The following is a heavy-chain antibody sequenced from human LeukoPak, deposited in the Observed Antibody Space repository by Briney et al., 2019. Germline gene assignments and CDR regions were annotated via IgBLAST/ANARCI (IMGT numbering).Heavy chain of an antibody. CDR3: AKDLAGAGNLGFDY. CDR2: IKQVGSEK. CDR1: GFTFSSYW. J-gene: IGHJ4*02. D-gene: IGHD4-23*01. V-gene: IGHV3-7*01. Sequence: PGGSLRLSCAASGFTFSSYWMTWVRQAPGKGLEWVANIKQVGSEKYYVDSVKGRFTISRDNSKNTLYLQMNSLRAEDTALYYCAKDLAGAGNLGFDYWGQGTLVTVSS.